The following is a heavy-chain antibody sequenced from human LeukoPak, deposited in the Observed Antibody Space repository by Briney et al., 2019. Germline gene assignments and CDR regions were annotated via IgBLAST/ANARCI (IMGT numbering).Heavy chain of an antibody. Sequence: SETLSLTCTVSGGSISSSSYYWGWLRHPPGKGLEWIGSIYYSGGTYYNSSLKSRVTISVDTSKNQYSLKLSSVTAADTAVYYCSRSRATISYYYYYMDVWGKGTTVTVSS. J-gene: IGHJ6*03. CDR1: GGSISSSSYY. CDR2: IYYSGGT. CDR3: SRSRATISYYYYYMDV. V-gene: IGHV4-39*07. D-gene: IGHD5-12*01.